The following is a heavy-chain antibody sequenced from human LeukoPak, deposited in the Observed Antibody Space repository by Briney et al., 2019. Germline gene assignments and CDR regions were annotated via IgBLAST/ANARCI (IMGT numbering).Heavy chain of an antibody. J-gene: IGHJ4*02. V-gene: IGHV4-34*01. CDR2: INHRGST. CDR3: ARAPGAALD. D-gene: IGHD2-15*01. CDR1: GGSFRGYY. Sequence: SETLSLTCAVYGGSFRGYYWSWIRQPPGKGLEWIGEINHRGSTNYNPSLKSRVTVSLDTSKNQFSLKLSSVTAADTAVYYCARAPGAALDWGQGTLVTVSS.